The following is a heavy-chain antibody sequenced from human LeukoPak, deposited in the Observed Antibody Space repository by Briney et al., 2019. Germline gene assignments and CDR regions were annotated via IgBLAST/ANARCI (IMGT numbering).Heavy chain of an antibody. J-gene: IGHJ6*03. CDR2: ISWDGGST. Sequence: GGSLRLSCAVSGFTFDDYAMHWVRQAPGKGLEWVSLISWDGGSTYYADSVKGRFTISRDNSKNSLYLQMNSLRGEDTALYYCAKDGNRIAVAGGGVYYYYYMDVWGKGTTVTVSS. CDR3: AKDGNRIAVAGGGVYYYYYMDV. CDR1: GFTFDDYA. D-gene: IGHD6-19*01. V-gene: IGHV3-43D*03.